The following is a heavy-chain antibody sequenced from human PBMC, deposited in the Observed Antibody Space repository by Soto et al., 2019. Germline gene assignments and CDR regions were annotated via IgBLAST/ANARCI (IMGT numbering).Heavy chain of an antibody. CDR1: GFTFSTYA. J-gene: IGHJ4*02. CDR2: ISGSADAT. Sequence: EVQLLESGGGLVQTGGSLRLSCAASGFTFSTYAMSWVRQAPGKGLEWVSTISGSADATFYADSVKDRFAIFRDNSRTIFYLQMNSLRAEDTAVYYCAKGGDGYCSTTSCLFHFDYWGPGTLATVSS. V-gene: IGHV3-23*01. D-gene: IGHD2-2*01. CDR3: AKGGDGYCSTTSCLFHFDY.